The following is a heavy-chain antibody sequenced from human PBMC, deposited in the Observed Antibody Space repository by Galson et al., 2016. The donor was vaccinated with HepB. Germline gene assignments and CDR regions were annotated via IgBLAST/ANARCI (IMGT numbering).Heavy chain of an antibody. CDR1: XXXFSTYX. CDR2: ISYDGKSE. D-gene: IGHD1-26*01. CDR3: AKGRWDXXX. Sequence: RLSXXASXXXFSTYXXXWVXXAPGKGLEXXXLISYDGKSESYADSVKGRVTISRDNSKNTLYLQMHSLRXGDTXXDYCAKGRWDXXXWGPGXLVNSSS. J-gene: IGHJ5*02. V-gene: IGHV3-30*18.